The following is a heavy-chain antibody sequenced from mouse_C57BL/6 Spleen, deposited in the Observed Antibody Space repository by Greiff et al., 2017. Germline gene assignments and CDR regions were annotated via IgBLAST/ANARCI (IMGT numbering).Heavy chain of an antibody. CDR3: ARESNYPYYAMDY. V-gene: IGHV1-82*01. J-gene: IGHJ4*01. CDR1: GYAFSSSW. Sequence: VKLQESGPELVKPGASVTISCKASGYAFSSSWMNWVKQRPGKGLEWIGRIYPGDGDTNYNGKFKGKATLTADKSSSTAYMQLSSLTSEDSAVYFCARESNYPYYAMDYWGQGTSVTVSS. D-gene: IGHD2-5*01. CDR2: IYPGDGDT.